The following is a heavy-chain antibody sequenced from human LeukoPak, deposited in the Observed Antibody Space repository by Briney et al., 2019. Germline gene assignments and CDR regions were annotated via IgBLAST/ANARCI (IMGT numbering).Heavy chain of an antibody. Sequence: GASVKVSCKASGGTFSSYAISWVRQAPGQGLEWMGRILPILGIANYAQKFQGRVTITADKSTSTAYMELSSLRSEDTAVYYCASIVDTAVFDYWGQGTLVTVSS. CDR1: GGTFSSYA. CDR3: ASIVDTAVFDY. V-gene: IGHV1-69*04. CDR2: ILPILGIA. J-gene: IGHJ4*02. D-gene: IGHD5-18*01.